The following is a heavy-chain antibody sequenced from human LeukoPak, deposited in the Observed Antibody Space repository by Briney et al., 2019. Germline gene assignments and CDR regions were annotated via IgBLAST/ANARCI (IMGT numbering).Heavy chain of an antibody. CDR2: IYYSGNT. CDR3: ARAGRDFWSGYSPFDY. D-gene: IGHD3-3*01. CDR1: GDFVNSGTYY. J-gene: IGHJ4*02. Sequence: SETLSLTCSVSGDFVNSGTYYWSWIRQPPGKGLEWIGYIYYSGNTNYNPSLKSRVTISVDTSKNQFSLKLSSVTAADTAVYYCARAGRDFWSGYSPFDYWGQGTLVTVSS. V-gene: IGHV4-61*01.